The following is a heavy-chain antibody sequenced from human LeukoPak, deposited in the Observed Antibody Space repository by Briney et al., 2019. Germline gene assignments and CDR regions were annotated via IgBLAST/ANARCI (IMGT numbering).Heavy chain of an antibody. CDR2: ISAYNGNT. Sequence: ASVKVSCKASGYTFTSYGISWVRQAPGQGLEWMGWISAYNGNTNYAQKLQGRVTMTTDTSTSTAYMELRSLRPDDTAVYYCARDRRGYSYGWGDYWGQGTLVTVSS. CDR3: ARDRRGYSYGWGDY. CDR1: GYTFTSYG. D-gene: IGHD5-18*01. J-gene: IGHJ4*02. V-gene: IGHV1-18*01.